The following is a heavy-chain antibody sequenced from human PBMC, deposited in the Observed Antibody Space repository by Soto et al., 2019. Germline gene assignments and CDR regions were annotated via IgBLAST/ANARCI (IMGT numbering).Heavy chain of an antibody. D-gene: IGHD4-17*01. CDR3: ARGGAVTAPQAY. J-gene: IGHJ4*02. V-gene: IGHV3-30-3*01. CDR2: ISYDGSNK. Sequence: SLRLSCAASGFTFSSYAMHWVRQAPGKGLEWVAVISYDGSNKYYADSVKGRFTISRDNSKNTLYLQMNSLRAEDTAVYYCARGGAVTAPQAYWGQGTLVTVSS. CDR1: GFTFSSYA.